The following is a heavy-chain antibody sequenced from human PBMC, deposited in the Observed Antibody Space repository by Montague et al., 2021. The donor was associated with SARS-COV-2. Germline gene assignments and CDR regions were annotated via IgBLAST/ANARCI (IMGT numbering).Heavy chain of an antibody. CDR2: ISNGGRT. D-gene: IGHD3-9*01. V-gene: IGHV4-39*01. CDR1: GGSFDSDNFS. CDR3: ARHRRYDVVTYYPDF. J-gene: IGHJ4*02. Sequence: SETLSLTCSVSGGSFDSDNFSWGRIRQPPGKRLEWIGVISNGGRTFDNPSLKSRVTISVHTSRNQLSLNVKSVTAADTAVYYCARHRRYDVVTYYPDFWGQGILVTVSS.